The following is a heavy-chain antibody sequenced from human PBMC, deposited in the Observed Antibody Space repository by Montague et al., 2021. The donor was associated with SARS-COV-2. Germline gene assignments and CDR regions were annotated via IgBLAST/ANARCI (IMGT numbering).Heavy chain of an antibody. CDR1: GTSFSGYY. Sequence: SETLSLTCAVHGTSFSGYYWNWIRQPPGKGLEWIGEINHGGSTKYSPSLKSRFTISADTSKNQFSLKLTSVAAADTAVYYCARLRDGVVPSPILGVGPYYSYYCMDVWGRGTTVTVSS. V-gene: IGHV4-34*01. J-gene: IGHJ6*03. CDR2: INHGGST. D-gene: IGHD3-10*01. CDR3: ARLRDGVVPSPILGVGPYYSYYCMDV.